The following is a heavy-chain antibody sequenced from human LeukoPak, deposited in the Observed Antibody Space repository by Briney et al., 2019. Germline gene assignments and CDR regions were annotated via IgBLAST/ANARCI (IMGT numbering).Heavy chain of an antibody. CDR3: ARVPSTVAQYANWFDP. D-gene: IGHD2-2*01. Sequence: ASVKVSCKASGYTFTGYYMHWVRQAPGQGLEWMGWISAYNGNTNYAQKLQGRVTVTTDTSTSTAYMELRSLRSDDTAVYYCARVPSTVAQYANWFDPWGQGTLVTVSS. V-gene: IGHV1-18*04. CDR2: ISAYNGNT. J-gene: IGHJ5*02. CDR1: GYTFTGYY.